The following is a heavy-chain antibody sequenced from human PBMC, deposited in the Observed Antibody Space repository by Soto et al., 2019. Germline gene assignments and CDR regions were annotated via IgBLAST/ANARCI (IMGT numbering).Heavy chain of an antibody. V-gene: IGHV1-58*01. J-gene: IGHJ3*02. D-gene: IGHD4-17*01. CDR1: GFTFTSSA. CDR2: IVVGSGNT. CDR3: AGCPDYGDYVDAFDI. Sequence: QMQLVQSGPEVKKPGTSVKVSCKASGFTFTSSAVQWVRQARGQRLEWIGWIVVGSGNTNYAQKFQERVTITRDMSTSTAYRELSSLRSEDTAVYYCAGCPDYGDYVDAFDIWGQGTMVTVSS.